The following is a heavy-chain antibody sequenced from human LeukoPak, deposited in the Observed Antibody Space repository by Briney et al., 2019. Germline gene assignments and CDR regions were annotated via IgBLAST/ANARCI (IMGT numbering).Heavy chain of an antibody. Sequence: GGSLRLSCVSSGFSFSNYAMSWVRQAPGKGLEWVSSISGSGGSTHYVDSVKGRFTISRDKTKNTLYLRMNSLRAEDTAVYYCAKSSYYDASGYYREFYFDSWGQGTLVTVSS. J-gene: IGHJ4*02. V-gene: IGHV3-23*01. CDR3: AKSSYYDASGYYREFYFDS. CDR1: GFSFSNYA. CDR2: ISGSGGST. D-gene: IGHD3-22*01.